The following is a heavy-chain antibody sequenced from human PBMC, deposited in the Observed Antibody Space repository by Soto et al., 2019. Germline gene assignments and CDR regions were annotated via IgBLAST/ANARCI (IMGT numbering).Heavy chain of an antibody. Sequence: SETLSLTCDVNGPYFRGYIWTWIRQTPGKGLQWIGQINHSGGANYNPSLKSRVTISVHTSKNQFSLKLSPVTAADTAVYYCARSLVGDTTLGFDYWGQGTLVTVS. CDR1: GPYFRGYI. CDR2: INHSGGA. D-gene: IGHD1-26*01. V-gene: IGHV4-34*01. CDR3: ARSLVGDTTLGFDY. J-gene: IGHJ4*02.